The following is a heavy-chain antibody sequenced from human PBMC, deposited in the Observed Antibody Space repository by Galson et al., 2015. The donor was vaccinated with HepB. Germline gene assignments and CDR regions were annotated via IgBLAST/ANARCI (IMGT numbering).Heavy chain of an antibody. V-gene: IGHV1-18*01. CDR1: GYTFTSYG. J-gene: IGHJ4*02. D-gene: IGHD4-17*01. CDR2: ISAYNGNT. CDR3: ARERLYGDLDY. Sequence: SVKVSCKASGYTFTSYGISWVRQAPGQGLEWMGWISAYNGNTNYAQKLKGRVTITADESTSTAYMELSSLRSEDTAVYYCARERLYGDLDYWGQGTLVTVSS.